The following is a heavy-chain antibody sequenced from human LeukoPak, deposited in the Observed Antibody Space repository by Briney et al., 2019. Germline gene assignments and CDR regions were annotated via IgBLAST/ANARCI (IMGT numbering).Heavy chain of an antibody. CDR3: ARAERAASHI. J-gene: IGHJ3*02. CDR2: IHYSGGA. V-gene: IGHV4-38-2*02. Sequence: KASETLSLTCTVSGYSISSGYYWTWIRQPPGKGLEWIGHIHYSGGADYNPSLKSRVSISLDTSKNHFSLRLTSVTAADTGVYFCARAERAASHIWGQGTMVTVSS. CDR1: GYSISSGYY.